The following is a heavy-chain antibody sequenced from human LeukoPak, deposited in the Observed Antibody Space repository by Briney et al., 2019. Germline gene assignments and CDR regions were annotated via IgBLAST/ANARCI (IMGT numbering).Heavy chain of an antibody. D-gene: IGHD2-15*01. V-gene: IGHV4-38-2*02. Sequence: SETLSLTCAVSGYSINSGYYWGWIRQPPGKGLEWIGSIHHSGNTYYNPSLKSRVTMSIDTSGNQFSLRLSSVTATDTAVYYCARDPYCGGGSCYPFDSWGPGTLVTVSS. CDR1: GYSINSGYY. CDR3: ARDPYCGGGSCYPFDS. J-gene: IGHJ4*02. CDR2: IHHSGNT.